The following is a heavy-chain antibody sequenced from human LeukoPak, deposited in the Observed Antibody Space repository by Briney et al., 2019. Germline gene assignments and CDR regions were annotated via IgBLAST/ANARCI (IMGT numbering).Heavy chain of an antibody. J-gene: IGHJ4*02. CDR2: ISSSSSYI. D-gene: IGHD6-6*01. Sequence: GGSLRLSCAASGFTFSSYSMNWVRQAPGKGLEWVSSISSSSSYIYHADSVKGRFTISRDNAKNSLYLQMNSLRAEDTAVYYCARDKYPNNFDYWGQGTLVTVSS. CDR1: GFTFSSYS. V-gene: IGHV3-21*01. CDR3: ARDKYPNNFDY.